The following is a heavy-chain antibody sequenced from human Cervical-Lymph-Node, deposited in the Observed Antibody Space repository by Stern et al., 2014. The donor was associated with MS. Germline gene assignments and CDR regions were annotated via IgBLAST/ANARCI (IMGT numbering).Heavy chain of an antibody. Sequence: QVQLVQPGAEVKKPGSSVKVSCKASGGTFSHFAISWVRQAPGQGLEWLGGIIPIFGTAAYAQKFQGRVTITADESSITVYMELSSLTSEDTAVYYCARRAECGGDCYWGWYDTWGQGTLVTVSS. V-gene: IGHV1-69*01. CDR3: ARRAECGGDCYWGWYDT. J-gene: IGHJ5*02. CDR2: IIPIFGTA. D-gene: IGHD2-21*02. CDR1: GGTFSHFA.